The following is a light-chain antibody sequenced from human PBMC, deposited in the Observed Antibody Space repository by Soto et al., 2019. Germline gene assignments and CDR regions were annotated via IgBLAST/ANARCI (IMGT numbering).Light chain of an antibody. Sequence: QSALTQPASVSGSPGQSITISCTGTSSYVGSYNLVSWYQQHPGKAPKLMIYEGSKRPSGVSNRFSGSKSGNTASLTISGLQAEDEADYYCCSYAGSAGYVFGTGTKVTVL. CDR3: CSYAGSAGYV. V-gene: IGLV2-23*01. J-gene: IGLJ1*01. CDR1: SSYVGSYNL. CDR2: EGS.